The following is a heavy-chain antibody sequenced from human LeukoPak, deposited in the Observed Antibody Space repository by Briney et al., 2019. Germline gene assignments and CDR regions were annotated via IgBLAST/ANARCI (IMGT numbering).Heavy chain of an antibody. Sequence: GASVKVSCKASGYTFTGYGINWVRQAPGQGPEWMAWISIYNGNIKYAQKFQGRVTVTTDTSTSTAYMELRSLRSDDTAVYYCARGWDSSTLDRYNWFDPWGQGTLLTVSS. J-gene: IGHJ5*02. CDR2: ISIYNGNI. CDR1: GYTFTGYG. CDR3: ARGWDSSTLDRYNWFDP. V-gene: IGHV1-18*01. D-gene: IGHD3-22*01.